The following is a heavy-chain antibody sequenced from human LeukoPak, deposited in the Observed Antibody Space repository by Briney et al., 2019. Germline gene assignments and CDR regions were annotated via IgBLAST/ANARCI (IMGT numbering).Heavy chain of an antibody. CDR1: GFTFSSYW. Sequence: PGGSLRLSCAASGFTFSSYWMSWVRQAPGEGLEWVANIKQDGSEKYYVDSVKGRFTISRDNAKNSLYLQMNSLRAEDTAVYYCARDGYCSGGSCYPTVHFDYWGQGTLVTVSS. CDR2: IKQDGSEK. CDR3: ARDGYCSGGSCYPTVHFDY. J-gene: IGHJ4*02. V-gene: IGHV3-7*01. D-gene: IGHD2-15*01.